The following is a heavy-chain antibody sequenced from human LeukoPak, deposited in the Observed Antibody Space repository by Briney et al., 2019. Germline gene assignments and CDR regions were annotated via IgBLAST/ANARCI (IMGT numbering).Heavy chain of an antibody. J-gene: IGHJ4*02. CDR1: GFTFSSYS. D-gene: IGHD2-2*01. Sequence: QPGGSLRLSCAASGFTFSSYSMNWVRQAPGKGLEWVSYISSSSSTIYYADSVKGRFTISRDNAKNSLYLQMNSLRAEDTAVYYCARDYPGVVVPAAIDYWGQGTLVTVSS. V-gene: IGHV3-48*01. CDR2: ISSSSSTI. CDR3: ARDYPGVVVPAAIDY.